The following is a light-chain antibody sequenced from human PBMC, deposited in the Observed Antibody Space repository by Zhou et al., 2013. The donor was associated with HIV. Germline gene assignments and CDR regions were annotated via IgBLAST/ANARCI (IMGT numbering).Light chain of an antibody. CDR1: QGIASS. J-gene: IGKJ5*01. CDR3: QQYNTYPIT. V-gene: IGKV1-9*01. Sequence: DIQLTQSPSFLSASVGDRVTITCRASQGIASSVAWYQQKPGEAPKLLIYAASTLQSGVPSRFSGSGSGTEFTLTISGLQPDDSGTYYCQQYNTYPITFGQGTRLEI. CDR2: AAS.